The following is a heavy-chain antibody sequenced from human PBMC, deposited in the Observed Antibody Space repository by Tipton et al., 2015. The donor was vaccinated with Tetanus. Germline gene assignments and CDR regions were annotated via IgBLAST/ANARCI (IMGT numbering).Heavy chain of an antibody. CDR2: ISGYNGNT. CDR3: AKDEGVLWFGESGDDTFKI. V-gene: IGHV1-18*01. CDR1: GNTFASYG. D-gene: IGHD3-10*01. Sequence: QLVQSGAEVKKPGASVKVSCTASGNTFASYGISWVRQAPGQGPEWMGWISGYNGNTNYAQKLQGRVTMTTDTSRSTAYMELRSLKSGDTAVYYCAKDEGVLWFGESGDDTFKIWGQGTMVTVSS. J-gene: IGHJ3*02.